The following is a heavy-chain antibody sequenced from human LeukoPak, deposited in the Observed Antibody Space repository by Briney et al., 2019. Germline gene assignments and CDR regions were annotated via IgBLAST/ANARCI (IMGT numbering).Heavy chain of an antibody. CDR2: IKQDGSEK. D-gene: IGHD1-26*01. J-gene: IGHJ6*03. CDR3: ARGQSYAPYYYYYIDV. Sequence: PGGSLRLSCAASGFTFSSYWMSWVRQAPGKGLEWVANIKQDGSEKYYVDSVKGRFTVSRDNAKNSLYLQMNSLRAEDTAVYYCARGQSYAPYYYYYIDVWGKGTTVTVSS. CDR1: GFTFSSYW. V-gene: IGHV3-7*01.